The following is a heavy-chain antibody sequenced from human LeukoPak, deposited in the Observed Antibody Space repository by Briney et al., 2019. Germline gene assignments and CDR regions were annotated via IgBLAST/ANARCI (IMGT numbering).Heavy chain of an antibody. J-gene: IGHJ4*02. D-gene: IGHD3-10*01. CDR2: IKSKTDGGTT. Sequence: GGSLRLSCAASGFTFSNAWMSWVRQAPGKGLEWVGRIKSKTDGGTTDYAAPVKGRFTISRDDSKNTLYLQMNSLKTEDTAVYYCTTDPWPVGFGELPLLYYWGQGTLVTVSS. CDR3: TTDPWPVGFGELPLLYY. V-gene: IGHV3-15*01. CDR1: GFTFSNAW.